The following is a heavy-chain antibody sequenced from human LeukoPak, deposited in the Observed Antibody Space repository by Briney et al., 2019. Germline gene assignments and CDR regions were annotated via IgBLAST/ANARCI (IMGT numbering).Heavy chain of an antibody. Sequence: GESLKISCKGSGYTFTSYWIGWVRQMPGKGLEWMGIIYPGDSDTRYSPSFQGQVTISADKSISTAYLQWSSLKASDTAMYYCASRSNSGYEFFDYWGQGTLVTVSS. CDR3: ASRSNSGYEFFDY. CDR1: GYTFTSYW. J-gene: IGHJ4*02. V-gene: IGHV5-51*01. CDR2: IYPGDSDT. D-gene: IGHD5-12*01.